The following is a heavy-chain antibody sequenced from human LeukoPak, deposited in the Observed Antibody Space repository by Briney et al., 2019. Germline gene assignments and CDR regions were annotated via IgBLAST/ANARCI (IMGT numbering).Heavy chain of an antibody. CDR1: GGSISSYY. CDR2: IYYRGST. V-gene: IGHV4-59*01. Sequence: PSETLSLTCTVSGGSISSYYWSWIRQPPGKGLEWIGYIYYRGSTNYNPSLKSRVTISVDTSENQFSLKLASVTAADTAVYYCARGYTSSSEPFDYWGQGTLVTVSS. J-gene: IGHJ4*02. CDR3: ARGYTSSSEPFDY. D-gene: IGHD6-6*01.